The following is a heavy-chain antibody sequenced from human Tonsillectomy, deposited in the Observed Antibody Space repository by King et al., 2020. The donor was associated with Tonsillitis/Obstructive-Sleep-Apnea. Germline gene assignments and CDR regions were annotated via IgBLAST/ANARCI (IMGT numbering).Heavy chain of an antibody. J-gene: IGHJ3*02. D-gene: IGHD3-3*01. V-gene: IGHV3-64D*06. CDR3: VKDRGNYDFWSGYYTWDAFDI. Sequence: EVQLVESGGGLVQPGGSLRLSCSASGFTFSSYAMHWGRQAPGKGLEYVSAISSNGGSTYYADSVKGRFTISRDNSKNTLYLQMSSLRAEDTAVYYCVKDRGNYDFWSGYYTWDAFDIWGQGTMVTVSS. CDR2: ISSNGGST. CDR1: GFTFSSYA.